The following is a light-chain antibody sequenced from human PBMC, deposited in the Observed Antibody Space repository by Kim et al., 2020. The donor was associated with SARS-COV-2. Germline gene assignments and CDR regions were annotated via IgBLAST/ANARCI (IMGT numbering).Light chain of an antibody. CDR1: QTGSTCC. J-gene: IGKJ1*01. Sequence: LALSPGAGATISCRASQTGSTCCVAWHQQRPGQAPRLRIYATSKRATGIPDRFRGSGSGTDFTLTISRLEPEDFAVYYCQQYGKAFGQGTKVDIK. CDR2: ATS. CDR3: QQYGKA. V-gene: IGKV3-20*01.